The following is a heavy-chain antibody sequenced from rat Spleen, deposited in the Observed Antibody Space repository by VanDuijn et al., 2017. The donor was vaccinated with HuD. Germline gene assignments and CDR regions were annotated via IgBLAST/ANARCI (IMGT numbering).Heavy chain of an antibody. CDR1: GFTFSDYY. V-gene: IGHV5-29*01. Sequence: EVQLVESDGGLVLPGRSLKLSCAASGFTFSDYYMAWVRQAPTKGLEWVATINYDGRSTYYRDSVRGRFTISRDNAKNTLYLQMDSLRSEDTATYYCARRGYTTALDYWGQGVMVTVSS. J-gene: IGHJ2*01. CDR3: ARRGYTTALDY. CDR2: INYDGRST. D-gene: IGHD1-6*01.